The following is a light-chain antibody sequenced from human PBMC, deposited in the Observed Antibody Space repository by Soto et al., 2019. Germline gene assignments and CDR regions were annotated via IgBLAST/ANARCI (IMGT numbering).Light chain of an antibody. CDR1: QSVSSN. J-gene: IGKJ5*01. V-gene: IGKV3-11*01. CDR3: QQRSSWPIT. Sequence: EIVMTQSPATLSVSPWERATLSCRASQSVSSNLAWYQQKPGQAPRLLIYDASNRATGIPARFSGSGSGTDFTLTISSLEPEDFAVYYCQQRSSWPITFGQGTRLE. CDR2: DAS.